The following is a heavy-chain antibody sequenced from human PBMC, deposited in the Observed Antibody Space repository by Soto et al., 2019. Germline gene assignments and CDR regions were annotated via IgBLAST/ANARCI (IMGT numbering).Heavy chain of an antibody. CDR3: ARDAYYGSGSYTGYYYGMDV. J-gene: IGHJ6*02. V-gene: IGHV4-4*02. D-gene: IGHD3-10*01. CDR2: IYHSGST. CDR1: GGSISSSNW. Sequence: SETLSLTCTVSGGSISSSNWWSWVRQPPGKGLEWIGEIYHSGSTNYNPSLKSRVTISVDKSKSQFSLKLSSVTAADTAVYYCARDAYYGSGSYTGYYYGMDVWGQGTTVTVSS.